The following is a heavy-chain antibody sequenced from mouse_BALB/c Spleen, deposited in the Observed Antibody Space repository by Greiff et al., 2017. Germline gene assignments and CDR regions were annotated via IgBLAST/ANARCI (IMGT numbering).Heavy chain of an antibody. J-gene: IGHJ3*01. CDR3: TAAWFAY. CDR1: GYTFTSYW. V-gene: IGHV1-69*02. D-gene: IGHD1-2*01. CDR2: IYPSDSYT. Sequence: VQLQQPGAELVRPGASVKLSCKASGYTFTSYWINWVKQRPGQGLEWIGNIYPSDSYTNYNQKFKDKATLTVDKSSSTAYMQLSSPTSEDSAVYYCTAAWFAYWGQGTLVTVSA.